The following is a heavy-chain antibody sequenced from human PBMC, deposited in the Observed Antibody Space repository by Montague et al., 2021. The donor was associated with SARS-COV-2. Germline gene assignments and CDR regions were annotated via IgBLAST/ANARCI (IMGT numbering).Heavy chain of an antibody. D-gene: IGHD6-19*01. CDR2: VFYTGLN. V-gene: IGHV4-59*03. Sequence: SETLSLTCTVSRGFINNYYWNWIRQSPDKGLEWIGFVFYTGLNKYNPSLESRVTISLDTSGNQFSLRLTSVTAADTAVYYCATQEDPSGWIPGPFDFWGQGTLLSVSS. CDR3: ATQEDPSGWIPGPFDF. CDR1: RGFINNYY. J-gene: IGHJ4*02.